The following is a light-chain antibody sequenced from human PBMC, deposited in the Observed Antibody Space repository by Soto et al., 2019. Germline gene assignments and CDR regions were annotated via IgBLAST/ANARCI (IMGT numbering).Light chain of an antibody. CDR1: QSISSY. V-gene: IGKV1-8*01. Sequence: IRLTQSPASLSASPGDRATITCRASQSISSYLAWYQQKPGKAPKLLIYGASNLHTGVPSRSSGSGSRTDFTLTISCLESEDFAIYYCQQYSSYPFTFGQGTKVDIK. J-gene: IGKJ3*01. CDR2: GAS. CDR3: QQYSSYPFT.